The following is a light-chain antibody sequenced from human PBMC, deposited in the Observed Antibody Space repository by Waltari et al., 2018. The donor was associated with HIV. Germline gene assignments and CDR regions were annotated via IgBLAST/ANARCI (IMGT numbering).Light chain of an antibody. J-gene: IGKJ1*01. CDR3: QQYNSFPWT. Sequence: DIQMTRSHSTLPASVGDRAPITCRASQSISTWLAWYQQIPGKAPKVLIYKASTLKSGVPSRFSGSGSGTEFTLTISSLQPDDFATYYCQQYNSFPWTFGQGTKVEIK. CDR1: QSISTW. CDR2: KAS. V-gene: IGKV1-5*03.